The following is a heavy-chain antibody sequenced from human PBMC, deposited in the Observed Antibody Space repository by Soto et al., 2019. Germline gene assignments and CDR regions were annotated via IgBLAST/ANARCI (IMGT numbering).Heavy chain of an antibody. J-gene: IGHJ4*02. CDR3: ATGGGYDWDTAMAGFDY. CDR2: FDPEDGET. Sequence: QVQLVQSGAEVKKPGASVKVSCKVSGYTLTELSMHWVRQAPGKGLEWIGGFDPEDGETIYAQKFQGRVTMTEDTSTDTAYMEMSSLRSEDTAVYYCATGGGYDWDTAMAGFDYWGQGTLVTVSS. CDR1: GYTLTELS. V-gene: IGHV1-24*01. D-gene: IGHD5-18*01.